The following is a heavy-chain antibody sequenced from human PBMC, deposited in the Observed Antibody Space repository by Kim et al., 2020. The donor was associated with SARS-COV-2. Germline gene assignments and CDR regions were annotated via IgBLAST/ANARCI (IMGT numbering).Heavy chain of an antibody. CDR1: GGSISSYY. D-gene: IGHD3-10*01. CDR3: ARGGGYGSGSYYTFDY. Sequence: SETLSLTCTVSGGSISSYYWSWIRQPPGKGLEWIGYTYYSGSTNYNPSLKSRVTISVDTSKNQFSLKLSSVTAADTAVYYCARGGGYGSGSYYTFDYWGPGTLVTVSS. CDR2: TYYSGST. J-gene: IGHJ4*02. V-gene: IGHV4-59*13.